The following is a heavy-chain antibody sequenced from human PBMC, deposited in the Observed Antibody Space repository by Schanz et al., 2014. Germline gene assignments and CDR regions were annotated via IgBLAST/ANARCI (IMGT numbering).Heavy chain of an antibody. V-gene: IGHV4-39*01. D-gene: IGHD2-15*01. CDR3: ARLPGLYCSGGACYRGY. CDR1: GGSISSSGYY. J-gene: IGHJ4*02. CDR2: IYYSGST. Sequence: QLQLQESGPGLVKPSETLSLTCTVSGGSISSSGYYWGWIRQPPGNGLEWIGSIYYSGSTDYNPPLKGRVTIPKDTTKNHFSRKVPSVTATDTAVYYCARLPGLYCSGGACYRGYWGQGTLVTVSS.